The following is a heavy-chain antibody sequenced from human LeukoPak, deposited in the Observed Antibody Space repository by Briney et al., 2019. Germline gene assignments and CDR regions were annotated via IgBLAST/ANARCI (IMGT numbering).Heavy chain of an antibody. Sequence: ASVKVSCKVSGYTLTELSMHWVRQAPGKGLEWMGGFDPEDGETIYAQKFQGRVTMTGDTSISTAYMELGRLRSDDTAVYYCARGMYWFDPWGQGTLVTVSS. CDR3: ARGMYWFDP. J-gene: IGHJ5*02. CDR1: GYTLTELS. CDR2: FDPEDGET. V-gene: IGHV1-24*01.